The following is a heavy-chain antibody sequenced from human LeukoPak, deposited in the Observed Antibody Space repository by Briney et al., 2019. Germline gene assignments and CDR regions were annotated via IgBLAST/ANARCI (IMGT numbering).Heavy chain of an antibody. CDR2: ISGSRAST. J-gene: IGHJ6*02. CDR1: GFTFYSYA. V-gene: IGHV3-23*01. Sequence: GGSLRLSCTASGFTFYSYAMSWVRQAPGKGLVWVSAISGSRASTYYADPVKGRFTITRDNSKNMLFLQMNSLTAEDTAVYFCARWKFGESDSPFFYFYFGMDVWGQGTTVTVSS. CDR3: ARWKFGESDSPFFYFYFGMDV. D-gene: IGHD3-10*01.